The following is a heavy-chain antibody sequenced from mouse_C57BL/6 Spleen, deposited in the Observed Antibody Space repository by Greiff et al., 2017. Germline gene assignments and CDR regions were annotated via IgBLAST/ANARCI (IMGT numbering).Heavy chain of an antibody. V-gene: IGHV1-72*01. J-gene: IGHJ4*01. CDR2: IDPNSGGT. CDR3: ATYYDYLYYDAMDY. CDR1: GYTFTSYW. D-gene: IGHD2-4*01. Sequence: QVQLQQPGAELVKPGASVKLSCKASGYTFTSYWMHWVKQRPGRGLEWIGRIDPNSGGTKYNEKFKSKATLTVDKPSSTAYMQLSSLTSEDSAVYYCATYYDYLYYDAMDYWGQGTSVTVSS.